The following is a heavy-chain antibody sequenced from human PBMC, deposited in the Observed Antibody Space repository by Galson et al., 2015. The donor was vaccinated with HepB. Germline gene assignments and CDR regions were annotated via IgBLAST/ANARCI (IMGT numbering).Heavy chain of an antibody. Sequence: TLSLTCTVSGGSISSTNYYWGWIRQPPGKGLEWIGSIYYSGSTYYNPSLKSRVTVSVDTSKNQFSLKLSSVTAADTAVYYCARYSYGSPSFDYWGQGTLVTVSS. V-gene: IGHV4-39*01. J-gene: IGHJ4*02. CDR1: GGSISSTNYY. D-gene: IGHD5-18*01. CDR2: IYYSGST. CDR3: ARYSYGSPSFDY.